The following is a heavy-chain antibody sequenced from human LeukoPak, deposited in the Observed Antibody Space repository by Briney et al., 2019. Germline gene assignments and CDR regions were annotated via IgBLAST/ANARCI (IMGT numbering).Heavy chain of an antibody. V-gene: IGHV3-30-3*01. CDR2: ISYDGSNK. CDR1: GFTFSSYA. CDR3: AKEGRSYYFDY. J-gene: IGHJ4*02. D-gene: IGHD2-15*01. Sequence: PGGSLRLSCAASGFTFSSYAMHWVRQAPGKGLEWVAVISYDGSNKYYADSVKGRFTISRDNSKNTLYLQMNSLRAEDTAVYYCAKEGRSYYFDYWGQGTLVTVSS.